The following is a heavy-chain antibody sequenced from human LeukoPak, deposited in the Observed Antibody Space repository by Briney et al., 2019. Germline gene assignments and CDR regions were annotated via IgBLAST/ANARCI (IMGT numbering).Heavy chain of an antibody. D-gene: IGHD3-10*01. CDR3: ATRDSGNFDY. V-gene: IGHV4-4*02. J-gene: IGHJ4*02. Sequence: SETLSLTCAVSGGSISSSNWWSWVRQPPGKGLEWIGEIYHSGSTNYNPSLKSRVTMSVDKSKNQFSLKLSSVTAADTAVYYCATRDSGNFDYWGQGTLVTVSS. CDR2: IYHSGST. CDR1: GGSISSSNW.